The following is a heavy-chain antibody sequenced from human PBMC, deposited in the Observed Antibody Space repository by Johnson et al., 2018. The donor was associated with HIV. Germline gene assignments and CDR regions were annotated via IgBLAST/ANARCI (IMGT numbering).Heavy chain of an antibody. V-gene: IGHV3-30-3*01. J-gene: IGHJ3*02. CDR1: GFTFSSYA. D-gene: IGHD4-17*01. Sequence: QVHLVESGGGVVQPGRSLRLSCAASGFTFSSYAMHWVRQAPGKGLEWVAVISYDGSNKYYADSVKGRFTISRDNSKNTLYLQRNSLRAEDTAVYYCARALTTDAFDIWGQGTMVTVSS. CDR2: ISYDGSNK. CDR3: ARALTTDAFDI.